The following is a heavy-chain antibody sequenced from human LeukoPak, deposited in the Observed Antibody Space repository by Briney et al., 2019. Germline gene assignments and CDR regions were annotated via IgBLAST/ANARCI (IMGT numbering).Heavy chain of an antibody. CDR3: ARGRGGIQLWSSPDY. D-gene: IGHD5-18*01. Sequence: QSGGSLRLSCAASGFTVSSNYMSWVRQAPGKGLEWVSVIYSGGSTYYADSVKGRFTISRDNSKNTLYLQMNSPRAEDTAVYYCARGRGGIQLWSSPDYWGQGTLVTVSS. CDR2: IYSGGST. J-gene: IGHJ4*02. CDR1: GFTVSSNY. V-gene: IGHV3-66*01.